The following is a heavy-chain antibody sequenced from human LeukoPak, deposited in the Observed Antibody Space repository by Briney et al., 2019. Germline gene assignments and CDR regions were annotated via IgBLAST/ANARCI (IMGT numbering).Heavy chain of an antibody. CDR3: ARVGVAGTTYFDY. D-gene: IGHD6-19*01. J-gene: IGHJ4*02. CDR2: IYYSGST. V-gene: IGHV4-59*01. CDR1: GGSISSYY. Sequence: SETLSLPCTVCGGSISSYYWSWIRQPPGKGLEWIGYIYYSGSTNYNPSLKSRVTISVDTSKNQFSLKLSSVTAADTAVYYCARVGVAGTTYFDYWGQGTLVTVSS.